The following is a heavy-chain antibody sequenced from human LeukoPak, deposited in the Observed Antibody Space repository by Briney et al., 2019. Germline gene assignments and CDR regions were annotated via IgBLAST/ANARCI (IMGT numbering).Heavy chain of an antibody. V-gene: IGHV5-51*01. D-gene: IGHD3-3*01. J-gene: IGHJ6*03. CDR1: GYSFTSYW. CDR2: IYPGDSDT. Sequence: GESLKISCKGSGYSFTSYWIGWVRQMPGKGLEWMGIIYPGDSDTRYSPSFQGQVTISADKSISTAYLQWSSLKASDTAMYYCARRGSGQTPGYYYMDVWGKGTTVTVSS. CDR3: ARRGSGQTPGYYYMDV.